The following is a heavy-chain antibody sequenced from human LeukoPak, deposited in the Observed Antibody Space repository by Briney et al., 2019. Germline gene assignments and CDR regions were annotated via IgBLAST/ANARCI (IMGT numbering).Heavy chain of an antibody. V-gene: IGHV3-7*05. CDR2: INQNEREI. CDR1: GFTFSSYW. CDR3: AKGGDGSYYSRADC. J-gene: IGHJ4*02. D-gene: IGHD2-15*01. Sequence: GGPLRLSCAASGFTFSSYWMSWIRQAPGKGLEWVANINQNEREIYYADSVKGRFTISRDNSKNTLYLQMNSLRAEDTAVYYCAKGGDGSYYSRADCWGQGTLVTVSS.